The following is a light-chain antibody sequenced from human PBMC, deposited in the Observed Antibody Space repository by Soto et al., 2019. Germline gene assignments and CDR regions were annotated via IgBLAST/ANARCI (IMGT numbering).Light chain of an antibody. V-gene: IGKV1-5*01. CDR3: QQYDGN. Sequence: TQSPSTLSASVGDRVTLTCRASQNINNWLAWYQQKPGKAPKVLIYDASSLESGVPSRFSGSGSGTEFTLTISSLQPDDFATYYCQQYDGNFGPGTKVDIK. J-gene: IGKJ3*01. CDR2: DAS. CDR1: QNINNW.